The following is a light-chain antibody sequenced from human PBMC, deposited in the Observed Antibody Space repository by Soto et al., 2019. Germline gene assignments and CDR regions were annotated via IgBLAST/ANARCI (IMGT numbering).Light chain of an antibody. V-gene: IGLV2-8*01. CDR1: SSDVGGYNY. J-gene: IGLJ2*01. Sequence: QSALTQPPSASGSPGQSVTISCTGTSSDVGGYNYVSWYQQHPAKAPKLMIYEVSKRPSGVPDRFSGSKSGNTASLTVSGLQAEDEADYYCSSYAGSNNLGVFGGGTKVTVL. CDR2: EVS. CDR3: SSYAGSNNLGV.